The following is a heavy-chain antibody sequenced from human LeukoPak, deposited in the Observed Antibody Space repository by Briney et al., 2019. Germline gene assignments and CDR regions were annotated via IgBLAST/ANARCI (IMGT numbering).Heavy chain of an antibody. CDR2: ISYDGSNK. CDR3: AKDYVPEPTVTPGGTFDI. Sequence: GRSLRLSCAASGFTFSSYGMHWVRQAPGKGLEWVAVISYDGSNKYYADSVKGRFTISRDNSKNTLYLQMNSLRAEDTAVYYCAKDYVPEPTVTPGGTFDIWGQGTMVTVSS. D-gene: IGHD4-17*01. J-gene: IGHJ3*02. CDR1: GFTFSSYG. V-gene: IGHV3-30*18.